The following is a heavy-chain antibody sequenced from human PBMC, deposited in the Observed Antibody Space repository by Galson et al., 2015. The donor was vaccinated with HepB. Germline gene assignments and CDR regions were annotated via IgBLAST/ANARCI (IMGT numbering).Heavy chain of an antibody. D-gene: IGHD1-26*01. CDR1: GYTFTSYA. CDR2: ISAYNGNT. J-gene: IGHJ4*02. Sequence: SVKVSCKASGYTFTSYAISWVRQAPGQGLEWMGWISAYNGNTNSAHNLQGRVTMTTDTSTNTAYMELRSLISDDTAVYYCARGSGSYFHFIDYWGQGTLVTVSS. V-gene: IGHV1-18*01. CDR3: ARGSGSYFHFIDY.